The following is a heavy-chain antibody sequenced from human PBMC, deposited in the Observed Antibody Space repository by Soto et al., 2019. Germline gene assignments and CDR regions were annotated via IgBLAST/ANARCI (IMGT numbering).Heavy chain of an antibody. V-gene: IGHV3-33*01. CDR2: IWYDGSNK. J-gene: IGHJ4*02. Sequence: QVQLVESGGGVVQPGRSLRLSCAASGFTFSSYGMHWVRQAPGKGLEWVAVIWYDGSNKYYADSVKGRFTISRDNSKNTLYLQMNSLRAEDTAVYYCASDRGLGAERKYYFDYWGQGTLVTVSS. CDR1: GFTFSSYG. D-gene: IGHD3-10*01. CDR3: ASDRGLGAERKYYFDY.